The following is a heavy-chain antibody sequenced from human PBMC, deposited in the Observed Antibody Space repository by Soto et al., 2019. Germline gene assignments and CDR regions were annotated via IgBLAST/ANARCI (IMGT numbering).Heavy chain of an antibody. CDR3: ARDGAYYYGSGSSYDNYGMDV. Sequence: QVQLVESGGGVVQPGRSLRLSFAASGFTFSSYAMHWVRQAPGKGLEWVAVISYDGSNKYYADSVKGRFTISRDNSKNTLYLQMNSLRAEDTAVYSCARDGAYYYGSGSSYDNYGMDVWGQGTTVTVSS. D-gene: IGHD3-10*01. J-gene: IGHJ6*02. V-gene: IGHV3-30-3*01. CDR2: ISYDGSNK. CDR1: GFTFSSYA.